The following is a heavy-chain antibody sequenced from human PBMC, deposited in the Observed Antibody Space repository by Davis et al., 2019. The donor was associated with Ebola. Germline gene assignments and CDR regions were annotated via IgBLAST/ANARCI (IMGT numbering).Heavy chain of an antibody. CDR2: ISSSSSYI. CDR1: GFTFGSYS. D-gene: IGHD3-22*01. Sequence: GESLKISCAASGFTFGSYSMNWVLQAPGKGLEWVSSISSSSSYIYYADSVKGRFTISRDNSKNSLYLQMNSLRAEDTTVYYCARDRDYYDSSGYYYYFDYWGQGTLVTVSS. J-gene: IGHJ4*02. V-gene: IGHV3-21*01. CDR3: ARDRDYYDSSGYYYYFDY.